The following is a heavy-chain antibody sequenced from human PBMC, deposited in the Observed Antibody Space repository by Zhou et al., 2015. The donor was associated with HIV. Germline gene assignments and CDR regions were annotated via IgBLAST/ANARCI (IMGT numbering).Heavy chain of an antibody. Sequence: DVQLLESGGGLVQPGGSLRVSCAASGFILSNHATSWVRQAPGKGLEWVARIKSTSDGGAIDYIAPVKGRFTISRDDSKNTLYLQMNSLRDEDTAVYYCARDGIGAVDYWGQGTLVTVSS. CDR1: GFILSNHA. V-gene: IGHV3-15*01. D-gene: IGHD1-1*01. J-gene: IGHJ4*02. CDR2: IKSTSDGGAI. CDR3: ARDGIGAVDY.